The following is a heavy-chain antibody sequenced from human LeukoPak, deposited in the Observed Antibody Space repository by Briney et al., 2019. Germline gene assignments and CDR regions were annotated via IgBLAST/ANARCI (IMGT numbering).Heavy chain of an antibody. D-gene: IGHD1-1*01. V-gene: IGHV3-23*01. CDR1: GFTFTSYA. CDR2: ISDSSVGDST. J-gene: IGHJ4*02. CDR3: TRVSTTGVGGRGYFDQ. Sequence: GGSLRLSCAASGFTFTSYAMSWVRQTTGKGLEWVSFISDSSVGDSTYYADSVRGRFTISRDSSKSTLYLQMNSLRAEDTAVYYCTRVSTTGVGGRGYFDQWGQGTQVTVSS.